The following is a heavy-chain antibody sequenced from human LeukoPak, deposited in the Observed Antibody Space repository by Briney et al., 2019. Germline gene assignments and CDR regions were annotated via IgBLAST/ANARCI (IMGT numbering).Heavy chain of an antibody. Sequence: GGSLRLSCAASGFTFSSYWMHWVHQAPGKGLVWVSRINTDGSSTSYADSVKGRFTISRDNAKNTLYLQMNSLRAEDTAVYYCARDLDYDFWSGPWAFDIWGQGTMVTVSS. CDR1: GFTFSSYW. CDR3: ARDLDYDFWSGPWAFDI. CDR2: INTDGSST. V-gene: IGHV3-74*01. J-gene: IGHJ3*02. D-gene: IGHD3-3*01.